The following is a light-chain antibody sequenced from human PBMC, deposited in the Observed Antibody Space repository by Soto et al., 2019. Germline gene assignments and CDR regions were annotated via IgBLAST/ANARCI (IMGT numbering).Light chain of an antibody. CDR1: QGISNS. J-gene: IGKJ1*01. Sequence: DIQMTQSPSSLSASVGDRVSITCRASQGISNSLAWYQQKPGKVPKLLIYAASTMQSAVPSRFSGSGSGTDFTLTISSLQPEDVATYYCQKYNSAPWTFGQGTKVEIK. CDR3: QKYNSAPWT. V-gene: IGKV1-27*01. CDR2: AAS.